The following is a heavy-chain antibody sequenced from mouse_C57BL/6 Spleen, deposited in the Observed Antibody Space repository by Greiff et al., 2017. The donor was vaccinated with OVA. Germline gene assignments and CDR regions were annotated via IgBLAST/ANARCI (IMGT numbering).Heavy chain of an antibody. Sequence: VQLKESGPGLAKPSQTLSLTCSVTGYSITSDYWNWIRKFPGNKLEYMGYISYSGSTYYNPSLKSRISITRDTSKNQYYLQLNSVTTEDTATYYCARSYRYDYDGGNAMDYWGQGTSVTVSS. CDR3: ARSYRYDYDGGNAMDY. CDR2: ISYSGST. CDR1: GYSITSDY. J-gene: IGHJ4*01. D-gene: IGHD2-4*01. V-gene: IGHV3-8*01.